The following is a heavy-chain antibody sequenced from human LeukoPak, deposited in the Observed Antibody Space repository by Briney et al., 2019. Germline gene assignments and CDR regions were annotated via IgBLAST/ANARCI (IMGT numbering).Heavy chain of an antibody. D-gene: IGHD2-15*01. CDR2: ISSSSNTI. CDR3: ANLVVVAATPRGYMDV. J-gene: IGHJ6*03. CDR1: GFTFSGYN. Sequence: PGGSLRLSCAASGFTFSGYNMNWVRQAPGKGLEWVSYISSSSNTIYYADPVKGRFTISRDNAKNSLYLRMNSLRDEDTAIYYCANLVVVAATPRGYMDVWGKGTTVTVSS. V-gene: IGHV3-48*02.